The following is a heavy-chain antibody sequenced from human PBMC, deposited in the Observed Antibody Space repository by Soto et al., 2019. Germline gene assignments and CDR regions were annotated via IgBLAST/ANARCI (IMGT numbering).Heavy chain of an antibody. CDR3: ERVRLGIHDAFDI. V-gene: IGHV3-33*01. CDR1: GFTFSSYG. J-gene: IGHJ3*02. Sequence: GGSLRLSCAASGFTFSSYGMHWVRQAPGKGLEWVAVIWYDGSNKYYADSVKGRFTISRDNSKNTLYLQMNSLRAEDTAVYYCERVRLGIHDAFDIWGQGTMVTVSS. CDR2: IWYDGSNK. D-gene: IGHD3-9*01.